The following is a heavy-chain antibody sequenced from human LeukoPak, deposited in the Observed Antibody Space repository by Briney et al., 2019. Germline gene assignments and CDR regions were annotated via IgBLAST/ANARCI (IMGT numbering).Heavy chain of an antibody. CDR3: ARADSGGDSSGYKWFDP. Sequence: ASVKVSCKASGYTFTRYYMHWVRQAPGQGLEWMGIINPSGGSTSYAQKFQGRITMTRDTPTSTVYMELSSLRSEDTAMYYCARADSGGDSSGYKWFDPWGQGTLVTVSS. CDR2: INPSGGST. CDR1: GYTFTRYY. J-gene: IGHJ5*02. V-gene: IGHV1-46*01. D-gene: IGHD3-22*01.